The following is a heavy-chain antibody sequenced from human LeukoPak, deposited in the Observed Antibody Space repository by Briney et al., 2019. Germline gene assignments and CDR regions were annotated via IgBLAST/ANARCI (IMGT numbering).Heavy chain of an antibody. Sequence: GGSLRLSCAASGVTFSSYAMSWVRQAPGKGLEWVSVISGSGASTYYADSVKGRFTISRDNSKSTLYIQMNSLRAEDTAVYYCAKIEGVTHWGQGTLVTVSS. CDR1: GVTFSSYA. V-gene: IGHV3-23*01. D-gene: IGHD3-16*01. J-gene: IGHJ1*01. CDR3: AKIEGVTH. CDR2: ISGSGAST.